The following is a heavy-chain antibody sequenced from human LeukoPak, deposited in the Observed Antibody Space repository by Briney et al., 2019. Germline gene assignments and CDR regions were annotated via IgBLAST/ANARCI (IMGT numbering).Heavy chain of an antibody. V-gene: IGHV3-21*01. CDR1: GFTFSSYS. CDR3: ARVWFGESNWFDP. CDR2: ISSSSSYI. D-gene: IGHD3-10*01. Sequence: AGGSLGLSCAASGFTFSSYSMNWVRQAPGKGREWVSSISSSSSYIYYADSVKGRFTISRDNAKNSLYLQMNSLRAEDTAVYYCARVWFGESNWFDPWGQGTLVTVSS. J-gene: IGHJ5*02.